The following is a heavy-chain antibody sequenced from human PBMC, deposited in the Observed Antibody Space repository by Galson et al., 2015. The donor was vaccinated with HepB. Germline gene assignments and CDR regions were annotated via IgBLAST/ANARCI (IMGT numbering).Heavy chain of an antibody. Sequence: SLRLSCAASGFTFNSYSMNWVRQAPGKGLEFVSYITSTSTTIYYADSVQGRFTISRDNAKNSLYLQMNSLRAEDTAVYFCARVRGNPYYLDYWGQGTLVTVSS. J-gene: IGHJ4*02. CDR1: GFTFNSYS. CDR3: ARVRGNPYYLDY. V-gene: IGHV3-48*01. D-gene: IGHD3-10*01. CDR2: ITSTSTTI.